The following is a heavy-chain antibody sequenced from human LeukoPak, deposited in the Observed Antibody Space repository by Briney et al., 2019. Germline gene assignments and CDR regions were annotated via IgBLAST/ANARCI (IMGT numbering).Heavy chain of an antibody. Sequence: GRSLRLSCVASGFTLSNYGMHWVRQGPGKGLEWVAFLWSDGTNKAYTDSVKGRFTISRESSKNTLYLQMNSLTAEDTAVYFCARDSWDSSGRRYFDYWGQGTLVTVSS. J-gene: IGHJ4*02. D-gene: IGHD3-22*01. CDR3: ARDSWDSSGRRYFDY. CDR2: LWSDGTNK. V-gene: IGHV3-33*01. CDR1: GFTLSNYG.